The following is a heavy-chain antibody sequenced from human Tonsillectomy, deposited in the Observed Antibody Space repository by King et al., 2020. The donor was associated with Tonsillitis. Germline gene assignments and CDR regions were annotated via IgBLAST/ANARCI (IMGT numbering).Heavy chain of an antibody. V-gene: IGHV4-38-2*01. Sequence: QLQESGPGLVKPSETLSLTCAVSGYSISSGYYWGWIRQPPGKGLEWIGSIYHSGSTYYNPSLKSRVTISVDTSKNQFSLKLSSVTAADTAVYYCARGDHYYYDSSGYFHYFDYWGQGTLVTVSS. D-gene: IGHD3-22*01. J-gene: IGHJ4*02. CDR3: ARGDHYYYDSSGYFHYFDY. CDR1: GYSISSGYY. CDR2: IYHSGST.